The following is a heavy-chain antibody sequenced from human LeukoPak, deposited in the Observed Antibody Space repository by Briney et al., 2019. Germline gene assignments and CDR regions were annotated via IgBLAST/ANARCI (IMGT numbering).Heavy chain of an antibody. J-gene: IGHJ4*02. V-gene: IGHV3-30*04. CDR3: ARGPAAMIGGSIGDY. Sequence: GGSLRLSCAAPGFIFSNYAMHWVRQAPGKGLEWVAVVSYDGSNKYYADSVKGRFTFSRDNSKNTLYLQMNSLRAEDTAVYYCARGPAAMIGGSIGDYWGQGTLVTVSS. CDR1: GFIFSNYA. CDR2: VSYDGSNK. D-gene: IGHD2-2*01.